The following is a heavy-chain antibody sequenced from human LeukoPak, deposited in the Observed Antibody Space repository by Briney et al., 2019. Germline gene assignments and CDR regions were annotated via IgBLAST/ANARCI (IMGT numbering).Heavy chain of an antibody. D-gene: IGHD1-7*01. J-gene: IGHJ6*03. V-gene: IGHV1-2*02. CDR3: AKRRGLELLYYYSMDV. CDR2: INPNSGGT. CDR1: GYTFTGYY. Sequence: ASVKVCCKASGYTFTGYYMHWVQQAPGQGLEWMGWINPNSGGTNYAQKVQGRVTMTTDTSTSTAYMELRSLRSHDTAVYYCAKRRGLELLYYYSMDVWGKGTTVTVSS.